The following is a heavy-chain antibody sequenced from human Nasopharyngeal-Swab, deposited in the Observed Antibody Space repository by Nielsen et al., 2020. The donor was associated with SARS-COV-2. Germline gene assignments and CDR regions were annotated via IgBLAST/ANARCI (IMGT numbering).Heavy chain of an antibody. V-gene: IGHV3-48*02. CDR3: ARDVAIVGATLEN. CDR2: ISSSSSTS. Sequence: GGSLRLSCAASEFTMSRNGMHWVRQAPGKGLEWVACISSSSSTSYYADSVKGRFTISRDNPKNSLYLQMNSLRDEDTALYYCARDVAIVGATLENWGQGTLVTVSS. J-gene: IGHJ4*02. D-gene: IGHD1-26*01. CDR1: EFTMSRNG.